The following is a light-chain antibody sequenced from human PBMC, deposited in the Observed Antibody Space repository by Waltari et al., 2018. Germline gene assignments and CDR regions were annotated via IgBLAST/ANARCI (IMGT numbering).Light chain of an antibody. CDR2: GAS. CDR3: QQGYRIPLA. J-gene: IGKJ3*01. CDR1: QSINSY. Sequence: DIQMTQSPSSLSASVGARVTITCRASQSINSYLNWYQRKPGEAPKLLIYGASTLESGVPSRFSGSGSGTDFTLTISSLQPEDFATYYCQQGYRIPLAFGPGAKVEMK. V-gene: IGKV1-39*01.